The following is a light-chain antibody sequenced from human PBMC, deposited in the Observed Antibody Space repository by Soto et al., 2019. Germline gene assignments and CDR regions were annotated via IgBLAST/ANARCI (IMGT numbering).Light chain of an antibody. Sequence: QSALTQPASVSGSPGQSITISCTGTRSDIGSYNYVAWYQQFPGKTTKILIYGVSNRPSGVSSRFSGSKTGNTASMTTSGLQAEDEDNYYCISYTGRSTSYVFGSGTKLTVI. V-gene: IGLV2-14*01. CDR3: ISYTGRSTSYV. CDR1: RSDIGSYNY. CDR2: GVS. J-gene: IGLJ1*01.